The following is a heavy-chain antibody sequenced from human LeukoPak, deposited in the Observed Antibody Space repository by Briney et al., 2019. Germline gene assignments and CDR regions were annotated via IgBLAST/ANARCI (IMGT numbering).Heavy chain of an antibody. V-gene: IGHV4-61*02. CDR2: IYTSGST. D-gene: IGHD3-9*01. J-gene: IGHJ4*02. CDR1: GGSISSGSYY. CDR3: ARADILTGAALIN. Sequence: SETLSLTCTVSGGSISSGSYYWSWIRQPAGKGLEWIGRIYTSGSTNYNPSLKSRVTISVDTSKNQFSLKLSSVTAADTAVYYCARADILTGAALINWGQGTLVTVSS.